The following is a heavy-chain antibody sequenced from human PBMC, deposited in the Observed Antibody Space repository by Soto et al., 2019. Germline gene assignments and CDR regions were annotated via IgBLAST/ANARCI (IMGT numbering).Heavy chain of an antibody. D-gene: IGHD6-13*01. J-gene: IGHJ4*02. CDR2: INSNSGDT. CDR3: AREGVPIAAAGTFYDY. CDR1: GYTFTGYY. Sequence: ASVKVSCKASGYTFTGYYMHWVRQAPGQGLEWMGWINSNSGDTKYAQKFQGWVTMTRDTSISTAYMELSRLTSDDTAVYYCAREGVPIAAAGTFYDYWGQGALVTVSS. V-gene: IGHV1-2*04.